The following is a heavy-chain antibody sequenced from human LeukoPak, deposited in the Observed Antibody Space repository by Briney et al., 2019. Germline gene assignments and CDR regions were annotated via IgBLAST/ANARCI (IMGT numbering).Heavy chain of an antibody. J-gene: IGHJ4*02. Sequence: SETLSLTCTVSGYSISSGYYWGWIRQPPGKGLEWIGSIYHRGSTYYNPSLKSRVTISVDTSKNQFSLKLSSVTAADTAVYYCARGSYYYDSSGYYDYWGQGTLVTVSS. CDR3: ARGSYYYDSSGYYDY. CDR2: IYHRGST. D-gene: IGHD3-22*01. V-gene: IGHV4-38-2*02. CDR1: GYSISSGYY.